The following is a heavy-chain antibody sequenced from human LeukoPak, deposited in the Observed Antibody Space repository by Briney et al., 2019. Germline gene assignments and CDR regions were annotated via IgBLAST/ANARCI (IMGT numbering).Heavy chain of an antibody. J-gene: IGHJ4*02. CDR1: GGSISSYY. CDR2: IYYSGSK. Sequence: PSRTLSLTCTVSGGSISSYYWSWIRQPPGKGLEWIGYIYYSGSKNYNPSLKSRVTISVDTSKNQFSLKLSSVTAADTAVYYCARGSGYENFDYWGQGTLVTVSS. D-gene: IGHD5-12*01. CDR3: ARGSGYENFDY. V-gene: IGHV4-59*01.